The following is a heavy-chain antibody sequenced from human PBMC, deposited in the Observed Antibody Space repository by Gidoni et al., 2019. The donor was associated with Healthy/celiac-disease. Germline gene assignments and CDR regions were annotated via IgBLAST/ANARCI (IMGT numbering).Heavy chain of an antibody. CDR2: IIPILGIA. CDR3: ARGVVVVAATTYYYYGMDV. Sequence: QVQLVQSGAAVKKPGSSVKVSCKASGGTFSSYAISWVRQAPGQGLEWMGRIIPILGIANYAQKFQGRVTITADKSTSTAYMELSSLRSEDTAVYYCARGVVVVAATTYYYYGMDVWGQGTTVTVSS. D-gene: IGHD2-15*01. J-gene: IGHJ6*02. CDR1: GGTFSSYA. V-gene: IGHV1-69*04.